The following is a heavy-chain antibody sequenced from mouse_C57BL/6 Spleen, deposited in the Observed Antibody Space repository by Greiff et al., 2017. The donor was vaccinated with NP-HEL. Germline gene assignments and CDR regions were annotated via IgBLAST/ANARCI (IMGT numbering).Heavy chain of an antibody. CDR3: ARPFLLYFGY. V-gene: IGHV1-59*01. J-gene: IGHJ2*01. CDR1: GYTFTSYW. D-gene: IGHD2-10*01. CDR2: IDPSDSYT. Sequence: QVQLQQPGAELVRPGTSVKLSCKASGYTFTSYWMHWVKQRPGQGLEWIGVIDPSDSYTNYNQKFKGKATLTVDTSSSTAYMQLSSLTSEDSAVYYGARPFLLYFGYWGQGTTLTVSS.